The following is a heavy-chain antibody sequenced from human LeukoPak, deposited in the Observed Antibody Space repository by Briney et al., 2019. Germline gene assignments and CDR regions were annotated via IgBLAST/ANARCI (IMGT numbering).Heavy chain of an antibody. CDR1: GGSISSSTYY. D-gene: IGHD6-13*01. Sequence: PSETLSLTCTVSGGSISSSTYYWGWIRQPPGKGLEWIGSVFYGGSTYYNPSLRSRVTISVDTSKNQFSLKLSSVTAADTAVYYCAREDTGVVDSSSWPTYYYYMDVWGKGTTVTVSS. V-gene: IGHV4-39*07. CDR2: VFYGGST. J-gene: IGHJ6*03. CDR3: AREDTGVVDSSSWPTYYYYMDV.